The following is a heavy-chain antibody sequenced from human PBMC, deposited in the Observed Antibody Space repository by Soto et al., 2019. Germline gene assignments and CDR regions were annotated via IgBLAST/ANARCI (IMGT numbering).Heavy chain of an antibody. D-gene: IGHD6-13*01. CDR3: AKALPPNIAAARPEPMSEAYYYGMDV. CDR1: VFTFDDYA. J-gene: IGHJ6*01. CDR2: ISPNSGSI. V-gene: IGHV3-9*01. Sequence: SLRVSCASSVFTFDDYAMHWVRQAPGNGLEFACVISPNSGSIGYADSVKGRFTISRDNAKNSLYLQMNSLRAEDTALYYCAKALPPNIAAARPEPMSEAYYYGMDVWGQGTTVTVSS.